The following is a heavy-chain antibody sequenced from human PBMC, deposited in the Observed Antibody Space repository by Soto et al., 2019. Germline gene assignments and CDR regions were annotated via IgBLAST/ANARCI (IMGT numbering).Heavy chain of an antibody. Sequence: EVQLLESGGGLVQPGGSLSLSCAASAFTFNNYAMSWVRQAPGKGLEWVSSIGGSGRTTYFADSVKARFTISSDNSNKTLLLQMNSLRAEDTAVYYCAKSRYSDSSGDFYDYWGQGTLATVSS. J-gene: IGHJ4*02. V-gene: IGHV3-23*01. CDR1: AFTFNNYA. CDR3: AKSRYSDSSGDFYDY. D-gene: IGHD3-22*01. CDR2: IGGSGRTT.